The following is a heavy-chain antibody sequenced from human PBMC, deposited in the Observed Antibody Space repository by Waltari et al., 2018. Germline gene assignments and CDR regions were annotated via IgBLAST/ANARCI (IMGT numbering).Heavy chain of an antibody. CDR1: GDSISNTNYY. Sequence: QLQLQESGPGLVEPSETLSLTCTASGDSISNTNYYWGWIRQPQGTGLEWIGSLHYIGDTYYSSSLKSRVIISVDTSNNQFSRRLTSVTAADTAIYFCARNQRGWFDAFDIWGQGTAVTVSS. V-gene: IGHV4-39*07. CDR3: ARNQRGWFDAFDI. CDR2: LHYIGDT. J-gene: IGHJ3*02. D-gene: IGHD6-19*01.